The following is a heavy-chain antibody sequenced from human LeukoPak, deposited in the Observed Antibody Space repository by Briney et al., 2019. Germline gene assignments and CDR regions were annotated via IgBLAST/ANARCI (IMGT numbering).Heavy chain of an antibody. J-gene: IGHJ4*02. Sequence: PGGSLRLSCAAFGFTFRRHAMSWVRQTPGKGLEWVSDTSDSGGSGGATNYADSVKGRFTISRDNSKNTLYLQMNSLRAEDTAVYYCAKWGTGELRSAFDYWGQGTLVTVSS. CDR2: TSDSGGSGGAT. CDR1: GFTFRRHA. V-gene: IGHV3-23*01. D-gene: IGHD1-26*01. CDR3: AKWGTGELRSAFDY.